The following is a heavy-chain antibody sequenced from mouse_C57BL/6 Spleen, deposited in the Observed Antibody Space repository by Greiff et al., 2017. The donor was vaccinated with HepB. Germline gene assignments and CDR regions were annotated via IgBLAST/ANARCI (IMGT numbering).Heavy chain of an antibody. D-gene: IGHD2-4*01. CDR1: GYAFSSYW. CDR2: IYPGDGDT. Sequence: QVQLQQSGAELVKPGASVKISCKASGYAFSSYWMNWVKQRPGKGLEWIGQIYPGDGDTNYNGKFKGKATLTADKSSSTAYMQLSSLTSEDSAVYFCARRSYDYDGAWFAYWGQGTLVTVSA. V-gene: IGHV1-80*01. CDR3: ARRSYDYDGAWFAY. J-gene: IGHJ3*01.